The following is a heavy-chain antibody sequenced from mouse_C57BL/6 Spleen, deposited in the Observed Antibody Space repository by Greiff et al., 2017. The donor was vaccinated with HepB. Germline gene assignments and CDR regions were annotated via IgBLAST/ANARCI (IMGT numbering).Heavy chain of an antibody. V-gene: IGHV7-3*01. CDR1: GFTFTDYY. Sequence: EVRLVESGGGLVQPGGSLSLSCAASGFTFTDYYMSWVRQPPGKALEWLGFIRNKANGYTTEYSASVKGRFTISRDNSQSILYLQMNALRAEDSATYYCARFPHYYGSRDWYFDVWGTGTTVTVSS. D-gene: IGHD1-1*01. CDR3: ARFPHYYGSRDWYFDV. J-gene: IGHJ1*03. CDR2: IRNKANGYTT.